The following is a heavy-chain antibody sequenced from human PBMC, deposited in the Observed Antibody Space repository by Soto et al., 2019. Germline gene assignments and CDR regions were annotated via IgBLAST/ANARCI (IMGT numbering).Heavy chain of an antibody. J-gene: IGHJ6*02. CDR2: INADNGNT. Sequence: QVQLVQSGAEVKKPGASVKVSCKASGYTFTSYAMHWVRQAPGQRLEWMGWINADNGNTKYSQKFQGRVTLTRDTSASTAYMELSSLRSEDTAVYYCARGKGENYYYYGMDVWGQGTTVTVSS. D-gene: IGHD3-10*01. CDR1: GYTFTSYA. V-gene: IGHV1-3*01. CDR3: ARGKGENYYYYGMDV.